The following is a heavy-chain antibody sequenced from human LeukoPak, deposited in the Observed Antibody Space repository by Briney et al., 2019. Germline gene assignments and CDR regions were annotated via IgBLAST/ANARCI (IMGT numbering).Heavy chain of an antibody. Sequence: SETLSLTCTVSGGSISSYYWSWIRQPPGKGLEWIGYIYYGGSTNYNPSLKSRVTISVDTSKNQFSLKLSSVTAADTAVYYCARDTRDAFDIWGQGTMVTVSS. V-gene: IGHV4-59*01. CDR2: IYYGGST. J-gene: IGHJ3*02. CDR1: GGSISSYY. CDR3: ARDTRDAFDI.